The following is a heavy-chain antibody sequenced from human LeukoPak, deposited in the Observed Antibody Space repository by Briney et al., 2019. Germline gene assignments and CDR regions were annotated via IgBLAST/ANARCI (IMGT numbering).Heavy chain of an antibody. D-gene: IGHD7-27*01. V-gene: IGHV4-39*01. CDR2: ISYSGTN. CDR3: GSLGTLRS. Sequence: SETLSLTCTVSGGSFSSSSYYWGWLRQPPGKGLEWIGSISYSGTNYNNPSLKSRVSISIDTSKNQFSVKLTSVTAADTAMYYCGSLGTLRSWGQGTLVTVSS. CDR1: GGSFSSSSYY. J-gene: IGHJ5*02.